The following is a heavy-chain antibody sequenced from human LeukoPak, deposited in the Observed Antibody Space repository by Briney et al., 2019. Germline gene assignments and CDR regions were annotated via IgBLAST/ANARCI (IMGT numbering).Heavy chain of an antibody. CDR2: ISYDGSNK. CDR3: ARDGTYYYGSGSYLWFDP. CDR1: GFTFSSYG. J-gene: IGHJ5*02. V-gene: IGHV3-30*03. Sequence: GGSPRLSCAASGFTFSSYGMYWVRQAPGKGLEWVAVISYDGSNKYYADSVKGRFTISRDNSKNTLYLQMNSLRAEDTAVYYCARDGTYYYGSGSYLWFDPWGQGTLVTVSS. D-gene: IGHD3-10*01.